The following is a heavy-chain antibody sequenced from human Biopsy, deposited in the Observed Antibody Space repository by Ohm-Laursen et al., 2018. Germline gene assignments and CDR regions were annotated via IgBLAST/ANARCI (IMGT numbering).Heavy chain of an antibody. Sequence: VSSVKVSCKGSEFSFSRYDMHWVRQAPGRGLEWMGIISPSGGGTMDTQKFQDRVTMTRDTSTSTVHMELKSLKSEDTAVYYCAIFEGYSDDNLDYEHYGMDVWGQGTTVTVSS. V-gene: IGHV1-46*01. CDR1: EFSFSRYD. CDR2: ISPSGGGT. D-gene: IGHD1-26*01. J-gene: IGHJ6*02. CDR3: AIFEGYSDDNLDYEHYGMDV.